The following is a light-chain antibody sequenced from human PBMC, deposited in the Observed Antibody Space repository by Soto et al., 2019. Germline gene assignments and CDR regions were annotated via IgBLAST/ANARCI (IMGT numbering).Light chain of an antibody. V-gene: IGLV2-14*01. CDR3: SSYTSSSTVV. CDR1: SSDVGGYKY. J-gene: IGLJ3*02. Sequence: QSVLTQPASVSGSPGQSITISCTGTSSDVGGYKYVSWYQQHPGKAPQPIIYEVSNRPSGISNRFSGSKSGNTASLTISGLQAEDEADYYCSSYTSSSTVVFGGGTKLTVL. CDR2: EVS.